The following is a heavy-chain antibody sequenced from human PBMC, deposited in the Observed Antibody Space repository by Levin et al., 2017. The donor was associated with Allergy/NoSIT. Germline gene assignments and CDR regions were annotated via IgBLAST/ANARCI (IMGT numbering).Heavy chain of an antibody. CDR1: GFTVSSNY. V-gene: IGHV3-53*01. Sequence: GESLKISCTASGFTVSSNYMTWVRQAPGKGLEWVSVIYTGGNTFYGDSVKGRFTISRDSSKDTLYLQMNSLRAEDTGVYYCARDAIGTTSDYWGQGTLVTVSS. CDR2: IYTGGNT. D-gene: IGHD1-1*01. J-gene: IGHJ4*02. CDR3: ARDAIGTTSDY.